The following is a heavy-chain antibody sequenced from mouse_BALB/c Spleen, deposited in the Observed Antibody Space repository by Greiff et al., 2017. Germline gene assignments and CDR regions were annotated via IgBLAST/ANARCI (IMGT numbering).Heavy chain of an antibody. D-gene: IGHD1-1*01. CDR1: GFTFSDYY. J-gene: IGHJ4*01. Sequence: EVQGVESGGGLVKPGGSLKLSCAASGFTFSDYYMYWVRQTPEKRLEWVATISDGGSYTYYPDSVKGRFTISRDNAKNNLYLQMSSLKSEDTAMYYCARITTVVDYYAMDYWGQGTSVTVSS. CDR2: ISDGGSYT. V-gene: IGHV5-4*02. CDR3: ARITTVVDYYAMDY.